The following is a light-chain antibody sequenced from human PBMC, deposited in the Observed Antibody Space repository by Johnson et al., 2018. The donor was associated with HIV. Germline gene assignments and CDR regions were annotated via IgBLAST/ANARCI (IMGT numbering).Light chain of an antibody. CDR3: GTWDGGLSIYV. Sequence: QAVLTQPPSVSAAPGQKVTISCSGSSSDIGNNYVSWYQQLPGTAPKLLIYENNKRPSGIPDRFSASKSDTSATLGITGLQTGDEANYYCGTWDGGLSIYVFGTGTTVTVL. J-gene: IGLJ1*01. CDR2: ENN. V-gene: IGLV1-51*01. CDR1: SSDIGNNY.